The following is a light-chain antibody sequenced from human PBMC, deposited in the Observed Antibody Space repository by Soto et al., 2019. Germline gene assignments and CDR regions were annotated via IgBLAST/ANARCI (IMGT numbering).Light chain of an antibody. CDR2: DAS. J-gene: IGKJ3*01. CDR3: QLYNSYSFT. Sequence: DIQMTQSPSTLSASVGDRVTITCRASQSISSWLAWYQQKPGKAPKLLIYDASSLESGVPSRFSGSGSGTEFTLTISSLQPDDFATYYCQLYNSYSFTFCPGTKVDIK. CDR1: QSISSW. V-gene: IGKV1-5*01.